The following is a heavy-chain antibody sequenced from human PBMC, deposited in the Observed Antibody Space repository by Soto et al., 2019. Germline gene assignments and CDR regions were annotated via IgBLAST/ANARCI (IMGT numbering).Heavy chain of an antibody. Sequence: LSETLSLTCAVYGGSFSGYYWSWIRQPPGKGLEWIGEINHSGSTNYNPSLKSRVTISLDTSENQFSLRLSSVTAADTAFYYCARVLGEFSLPVALDFHFWGPGTLVTVSS. D-gene: IGHD3-16*01. J-gene: IGHJ4*02. CDR1: GGSFSGYY. CDR2: INHSGST. V-gene: IGHV4-34*01. CDR3: ARVLGEFSLPVALDFHF.